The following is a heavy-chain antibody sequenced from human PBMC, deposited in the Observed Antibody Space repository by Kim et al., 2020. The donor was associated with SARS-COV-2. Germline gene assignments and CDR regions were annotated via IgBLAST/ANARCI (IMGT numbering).Heavy chain of an antibody. D-gene: IGHD2-15*01. CDR2: ISGSGGST. CDR1: GFTFSSYA. V-gene: IGHV3-23*01. CDR3: AKEIIEEDCSGGSCYSVNYYYYGMDV. J-gene: IGHJ6*02. Sequence: GGSLRLSCAASGFTFSSYAMSWVRQAPGKGLEWVSAISGSGGSTYYADSVKGRFTISRDNSKNTLYLQMNSLRAEDTAVYYCAKEIIEEDCSGGSCYSVNYYYYGMDVWGQGTTVTVSS.